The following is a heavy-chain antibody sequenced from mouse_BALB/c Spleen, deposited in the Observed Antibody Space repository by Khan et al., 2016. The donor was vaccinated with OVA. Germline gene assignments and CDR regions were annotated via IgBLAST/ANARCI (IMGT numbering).Heavy chain of an antibody. D-gene: IGHD2-1*01. CDR2: IFPGTGIT. CDR3: ARGYFGNYEFAY. J-gene: IGHJ3*01. Sequence: QVQLQQSGAELVKPGASVKLSCKTSGYTFTNYWIQWVKQRPGQGLGWIGEIFPGTGITYYNEDFKAKATLTIDTSSSTAYMQLSSLTSEDSAVYFCARGYFGNYEFAYWGQGTLVTVSA. CDR1: GYTFTNYW. V-gene: IGHV1S132*01.